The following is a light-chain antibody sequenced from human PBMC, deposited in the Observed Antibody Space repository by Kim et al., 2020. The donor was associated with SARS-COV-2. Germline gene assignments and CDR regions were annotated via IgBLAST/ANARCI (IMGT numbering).Light chain of an antibody. V-gene: IGLV2-14*03. CDR3: SSSTSSTTVV. CDR1: SSDVGGYNY. J-gene: IGLJ2*01. CDR2: DVS. Sequence: QSALTQPASVSGSPGQSITISCTGTSSDVGGYNYVAWYQLHPGKAPKLMIYDVSNRPSGVSNRFSGSKSGNTASLTISGLQAEDEADYYCSSSTSSTTVVFGGGTQLPVL.